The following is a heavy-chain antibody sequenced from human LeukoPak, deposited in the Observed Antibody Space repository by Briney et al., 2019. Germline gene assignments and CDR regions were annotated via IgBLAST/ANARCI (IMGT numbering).Heavy chain of an antibody. Sequence: GGSLRLSCAACRFTFSTYSMNWVREAPGKRVEGVSYIISSGSTIYYADSVKGRFTISRDNAKNSVFLQINSLRAEDTAVYYCARHRYPTPGIDDWGQGTLVTVSS. CDR2: IISSGSTI. V-gene: IGHV3-48*01. J-gene: IGHJ4*02. CDR3: ARHRYPTPGIDD. CDR1: RFTFSTYS. D-gene: IGHD4-23*01.